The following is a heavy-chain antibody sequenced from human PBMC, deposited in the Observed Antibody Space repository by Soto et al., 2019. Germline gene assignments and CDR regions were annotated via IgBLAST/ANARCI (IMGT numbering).Heavy chain of an antibody. CDR2: IYYSGST. J-gene: IGHJ4*02. Sequence: SETLSLTCTVSGGSISSGDYYWSWIRQPPGKGLEWIGYIYYSGSTYYNPSLKSRVTISVDTSKNQFSLKLSSVTAADTAVYYCASAVYGDSSYFDYWGQGTLVTVSS. D-gene: IGHD4-17*01. CDR1: GGSISSGDYY. V-gene: IGHV4-30-4*01. CDR3: ASAVYGDSSYFDY.